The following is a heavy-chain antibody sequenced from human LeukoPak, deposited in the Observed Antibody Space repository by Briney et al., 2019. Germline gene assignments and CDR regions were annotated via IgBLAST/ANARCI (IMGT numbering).Heavy chain of an antibody. D-gene: IGHD3-16*01. CDR1: GYSFTTYW. Sequence: GESLKISCKTSGYSFTTYWIGWVRQMPGKGLEWMGVIYPGDSDTRYSPSFQGQVTISADKSISTAYLQWSSLKASDTAMYYCARFDLGEDGVIDYWGQGTLVTVSS. CDR3: ARFDLGEDGVIDY. CDR2: IYPGDSDT. J-gene: IGHJ4*02. V-gene: IGHV5-51*01.